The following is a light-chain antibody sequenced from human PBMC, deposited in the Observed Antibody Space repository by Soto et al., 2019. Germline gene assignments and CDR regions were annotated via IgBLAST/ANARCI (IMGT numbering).Light chain of an antibody. CDR3: CSYAGSSTHVV. CDR1: SSDVGSYNL. J-gene: IGLJ2*01. CDR2: EGS. V-gene: IGLV2-23*01. Sequence: QSALTQPASVSGSPGQSITISCTGTSSDVGSYNLVSWYQQHPGKAPKLMIYEGSKRPSGVSNRFSGSKSGNTASLTISGLQAEDEADYYCCSYAGSSTHVVFGGVTNVTVL.